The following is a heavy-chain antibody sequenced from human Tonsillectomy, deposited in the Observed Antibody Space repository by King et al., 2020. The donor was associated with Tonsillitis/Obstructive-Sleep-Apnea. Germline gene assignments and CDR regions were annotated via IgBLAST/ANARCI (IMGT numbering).Heavy chain of an antibody. J-gene: IGHJ4*02. V-gene: IGHV3-7*04. D-gene: IGHD4-23*01. Sequence: VQLVESGGGLVQPGGSLRLSCAASGFTFSSYWMSWVRQAPWKGLEWVANIKQDGSEKYYVDSVKGRFTISRDNAKNSLYLQMHSLRAEDTAVYYCARDDHGGNSNYWGQGTLVTVSS. CDR1: GFTFSSYW. CDR3: ARDDHGGNSNY. CDR2: IKQDGSEK.